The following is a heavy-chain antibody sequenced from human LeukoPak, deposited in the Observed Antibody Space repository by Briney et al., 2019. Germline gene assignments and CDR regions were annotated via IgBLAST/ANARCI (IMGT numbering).Heavy chain of an antibody. Sequence: PGGSLRLSCAASGFTFSIYAMSWVRQAPGKGLHWVSSITSRGESTWYVDSVKGRFTITRDNSENTLYLQMHSLRAEDTAVYYCARDRPNYYGSDGHYYRRDGDYWGRGTLVSVSS. J-gene: IGHJ4*02. V-gene: IGHV3-23*01. D-gene: IGHD3-22*01. CDR3: ARDRPNYYGSDGHYYRRDGDY. CDR1: GFTFSIYA. CDR2: ITSRGEST.